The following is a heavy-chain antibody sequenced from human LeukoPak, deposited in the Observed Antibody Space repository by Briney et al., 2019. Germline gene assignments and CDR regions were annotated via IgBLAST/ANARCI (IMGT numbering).Heavy chain of an antibody. CDR2: INTYTDKT. V-gene: IGHV1-18*01. Sequence: ASVKVSCKASGYTFTNYGVNWVRQAPGQGLEWMGWINTYTDKTKYAQKVQGRVTVTTDTSTTTAYMELRSLRSDDTAVYYCAKRAGYCSDGSCYSLYHFDYWGQGTLVTVSS. J-gene: IGHJ4*02. D-gene: IGHD2-15*01. CDR1: GYTFTNYG. CDR3: AKRAGYCSDGSCYSLYHFDY.